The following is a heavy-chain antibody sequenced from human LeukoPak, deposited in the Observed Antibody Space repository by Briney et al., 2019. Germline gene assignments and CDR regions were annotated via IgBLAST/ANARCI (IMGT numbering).Heavy chain of an antibody. CDR1: GFTFSSYG. CDR3: AKDRVVRGIMGAFDP. V-gene: IGHV3-23*01. CDR2: ISGSGDNT. Sequence: PGGSLRLSCAASGFTFSSYGMTWVRQAPGKGLEWVSGISGSGDNTYNADSVKGRFTISRDNSKRMVYLQMNNLRAEDTAVYFCAKDRVVRGIMGAFDPWGQGTLVTVSS. J-gene: IGHJ5*02. D-gene: IGHD3-10*01.